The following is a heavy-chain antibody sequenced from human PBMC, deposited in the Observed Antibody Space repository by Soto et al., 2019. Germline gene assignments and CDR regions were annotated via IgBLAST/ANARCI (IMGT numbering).Heavy chain of an antibody. V-gene: IGHV3-9*01. CDR2: ISWTGVSF. J-gene: IGHJ4*02. Sequence: SLRLSCTASVFTFGDYAMHWVRQVPGRGLEWVSGISWTGVSFGYADSVKGRFTISRDNAKNSLFLQMNSLRHEDTAFYYCAKDRNTAMVTGDFDYWGQGTLVTVSS. CDR1: VFTFGDYA. CDR3: AKDRNTAMVTGDFDY. D-gene: IGHD5-18*01.